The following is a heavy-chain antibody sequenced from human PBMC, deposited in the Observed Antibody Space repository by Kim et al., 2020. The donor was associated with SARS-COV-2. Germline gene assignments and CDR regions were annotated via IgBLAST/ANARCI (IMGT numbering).Heavy chain of an antibody. V-gene: IGHV3-11*06. Sequence: VKGRFTISRDNAKNSLYLQMNSLRAEDTAVYYCASSSSTYYYDSSGYYHYWGQGTLVTVSS. CDR3: ASSSSTYYYDSSGYYHY. D-gene: IGHD3-22*01. J-gene: IGHJ4*02.